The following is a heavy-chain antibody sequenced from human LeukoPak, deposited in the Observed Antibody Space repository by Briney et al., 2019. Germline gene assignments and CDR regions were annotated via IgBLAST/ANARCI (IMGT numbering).Heavy chain of an antibody. V-gene: IGHV3-64*01. CDR2: ISSNGGST. CDR1: GFTFSSYA. J-gene: IGHJ4*02. CDR3: AREAAPNWNYGKYFDY. Sequence: GSLRLSCAASGFTFSSYAMHWVRQAPGKGLEYVSAISSNGGSTYYANSVKGRFTISRDNSKNTLYLQMGSLRAEDMAVYYCAREAAPNWNYGKYFDYWGQGTLVTVSS. D-gene: IGHD1-7*01.